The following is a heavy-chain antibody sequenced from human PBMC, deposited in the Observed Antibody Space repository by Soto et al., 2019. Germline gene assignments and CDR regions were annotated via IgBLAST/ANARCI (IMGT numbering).Heavy chain of an antibody. CDR1: GFTFRSYA. CDR2: ISGSGENT. CDR3: AKSDGYNAFDY. J-gene: IGHJ4*02. D-gene: IGHD5-12*01. Sequence: EVQLLESGGDLVQPGGSLRLSCAASGFTFRSYAMGWVRQAPGKGLEWVSAISGSGENTHYADSVKGRFTISRDNSKNTLYLQMNSLRAEDTAVYFCAKSDGYNAFDYWGQGTLVTVSS. V-gene: IGHV3-23*01.